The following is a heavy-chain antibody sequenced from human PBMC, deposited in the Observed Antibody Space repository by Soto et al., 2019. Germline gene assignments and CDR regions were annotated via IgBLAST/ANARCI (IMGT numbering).Heavy chain of an antibody. D-gene: IGHD5-12*01. J-gene: IGHJ6*02. CDR2: IYWDDDK. V-gene: IGHV2-5*02. CDR1: GFSLSTSGVG. Sequence: QITLKESGPPLVKPTQTLTLTCTFSGFSLSTSGVGVGWIRQPPGKALEWLALIYWDDDKRYSPSLKSRLTITKDTSKTQVVLTMTNMDPVDTATYYCAHSIEATTVLYYYYYGMDVWGQGTTVTVSS. CDR3: AHSIEATTVLYYYYYGMDV.